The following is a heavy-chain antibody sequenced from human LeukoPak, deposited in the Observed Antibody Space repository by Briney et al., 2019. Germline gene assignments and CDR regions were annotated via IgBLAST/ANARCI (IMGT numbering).Heavy chain of an antibody. D-gene: IGHD2-2*02. J-gene: IGHJ4*02. CDR1: GFTFSSYS. CDR2: ISSSSSTI. CDR3: ARAPHLPDIVVVPAAINLDY. Sequence: GGSLRLSCAASGFTFSSYSMNWVRQAPGKGLEWVSYISSSSSTIYYADSAKGRFTISRDNAKNSLYLQMNSLRAEDTAVYYCARAPHLPDIVVVPAAINLDYWGQGTLVTVSS. V-gene: IGHV3-48*04.